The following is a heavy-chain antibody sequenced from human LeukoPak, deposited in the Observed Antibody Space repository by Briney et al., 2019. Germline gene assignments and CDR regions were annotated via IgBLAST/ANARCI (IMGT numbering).Heavy chain of an antibody. CDR3: AKVAGLRVDTAMDANYDY. CDR2: IRYDGSNK. CDR1: GFTFSSYG. J-gene: IGHJ4*02. V-gene: IGHV3-30*02. Sequence: PGGSLRLSCAASGFTFSSYGMHWVRQAPGKGLEWVAFIRYDGSNKYYADSVKGRFTISRDNSKNTLYLQMNSLRAEDTAVYYCAKVAGLRVDTAMDANYDYWGQGTLVTVSS. D-gene: IGHD5-18*01.